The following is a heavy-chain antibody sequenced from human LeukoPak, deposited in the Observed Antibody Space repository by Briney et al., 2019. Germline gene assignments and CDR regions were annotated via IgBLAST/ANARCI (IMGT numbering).Heavy chain of an antibody. CDR1: GGSISTYY. CDR3: ARDRVEVPGTHDAFDI. Sequence: PSETLSLTCTVSGGSISTYYWSWVRQPPGKGLEWIGYIYYTGSTNYHPSLKSRVTISVDSSKNQFSLKLSSVTAADTAVYYCARDRVEVPGTHDAFDIWGQGTMVTVSS. CDR2: IYYTGST. J-gene: IGHJ3*02. D-gene: IGHD6-19*01. V-gene: IGHV4-59*01.